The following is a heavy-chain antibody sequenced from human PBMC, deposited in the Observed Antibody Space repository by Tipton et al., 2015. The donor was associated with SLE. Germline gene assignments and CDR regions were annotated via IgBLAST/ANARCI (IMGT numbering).Heavy chain of an antibody. CDR2: INWDGDFT. J-gene: IGHJ4*02. CDR1: GFTFDDYT. V-gene: IGHV3-43*01. CDR3: AATGDLRTFNY. Sequence: SLRLSCTASGFTFDDYTMHWVRQAPGKGLEWVSLINWDGDFTHYADSVKGRFTISRDNSENSLYLQMNSLTTGDTALYYCAATGDLRTFNYWGQGTLVTVSA. D-gene: IGHD7-27*01.